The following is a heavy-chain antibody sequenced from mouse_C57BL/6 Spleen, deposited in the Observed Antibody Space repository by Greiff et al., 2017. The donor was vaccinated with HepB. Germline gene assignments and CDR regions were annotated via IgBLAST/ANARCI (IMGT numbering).Heavy chain of an antibody. CDR2: IYPGNSDT. J-gene: IGHJ4*01. D-gene: IGHD1-1*01. Sequence: VQLKESGTVLARPGASVKMSCKTSGYTFTSYWMHWVKQRPGQGLEWIGAIYPGNSDTSYNQKFKDKAKLTAVTSASTAYMELSSLTNEDSAVYYCTRGAKDAMDYWGQGTSVTVSS. CDR3: TRGAKDAMDY. V-gene: IGHV1-5*01. CDR1: GYTFTSYW.